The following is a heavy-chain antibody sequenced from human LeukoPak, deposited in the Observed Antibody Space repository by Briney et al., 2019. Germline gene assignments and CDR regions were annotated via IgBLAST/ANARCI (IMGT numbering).Heavy chain of an antibody. D-gene: IGHD6-13*01. V-gene: IGHV1-18*01. CDR1: DYTFTSSG. J-gene: IGHJ5*02. Sequence: GASVKVSCKASDYTFTSSGITWVRQAPGQGLEWMGWISAYNGDTNYAQKLQGRVTMTTDTSTSTAYMELRSLRSDDTAVYYCARGTAAGNWFDPWGQGTLVTVSS. CDR2: ISAYNGDT. CDR3: ARGTAAGNWFDP.